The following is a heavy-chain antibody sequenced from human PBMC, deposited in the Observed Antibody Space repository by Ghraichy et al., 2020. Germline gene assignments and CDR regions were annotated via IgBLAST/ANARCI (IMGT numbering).Heavy chain of an antibody. Sequence: GGSLRLSCAASGFTFRNAWMSWVRQAPGKALEWVGRVKSKNDGETTDYAAPVKGRFSVSRDDSKDTVYLQMNSLKTEDTAVYYCTTDVQRPNIFDSWGPGTLVTVSS. J-gene: IGHJ4*02. CDR3: TTDVQRPNIFDS. V-gene: IGHV3-15*05. D-gene: IGHD1-1*01. CDR2: VKSKNDGETT. CDR1: GFTFRNAW.